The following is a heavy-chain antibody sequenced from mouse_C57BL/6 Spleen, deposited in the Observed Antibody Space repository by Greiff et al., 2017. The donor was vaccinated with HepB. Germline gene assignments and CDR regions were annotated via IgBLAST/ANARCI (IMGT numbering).Heavy chain of an antibody. J-gene: IGHJ2*01. CDR3: ARGDPNSFYFDY. Sequence: QVQLKESGPELVKPGASVKISCKASGYAFSSSWMNWVKQRPGQGLEWIGRIYPGDGDTNYNGKFKGKATLTADKSSSTAYMQLSSLTSEDSAVYFCARGDPNSFYFDYWGQGTTLTVSS. V-gene: IGHV1-82*01. CDR2: IYPGDGDT. D-gene: IGHD4-1*01. CDR1: GYAFSSSW.